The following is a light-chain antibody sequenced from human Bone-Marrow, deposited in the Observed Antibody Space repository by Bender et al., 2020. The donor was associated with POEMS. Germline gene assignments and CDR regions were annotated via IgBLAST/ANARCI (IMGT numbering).Light chain of an antibody. V-gene: IGLV1-40*01. J-gene: IGLJ3*02. CDR3: QSYDSSFRGV. Sequence: QSVLTQPPSVSGATGQTVTISCTGSTSDTGARYHVHWYQHLPGTAPKLLIYGNTNRPSGVPDRFSGSKSGTSASLVITGLRPEDEADYYCQSYDSSFRGVFGGGTKLT. CDR2: GNT. CDR1: TSDTGARYH.